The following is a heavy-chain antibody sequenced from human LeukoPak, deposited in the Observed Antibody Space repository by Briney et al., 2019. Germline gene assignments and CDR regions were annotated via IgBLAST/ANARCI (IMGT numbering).Heavy chain of an antibody. J-gene: IGHJ3*02. CDR3: ARDGGTTSNPSHDTFAI. Sequence: TSQNLSLTCTVSGGSISSGANYWSWIRQPPGRGLEWIGYISHSESAYYSPSLESRIAISVDRSKNQFSLKLKSVTAADTAIYYCARDGGTTSNPSHDTFAIWGQGTMVAVSS. V-gene: IGHV4-30-2*01. CDR1: GGSISSGANY. D-gene: IGHD4-11*01. CDR2: ISHSESA.